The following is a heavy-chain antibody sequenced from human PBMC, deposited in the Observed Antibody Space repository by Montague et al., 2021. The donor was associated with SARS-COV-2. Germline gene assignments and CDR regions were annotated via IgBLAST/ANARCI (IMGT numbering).Heavy chain of an antibody. V-gene: IGHV3-9*01. CDR3: AKDQGYDILTGYYPWGMDV. D-gene: IGHD3-9*01. CDR1: GFTFDDYA. CDR2: ISWNSGSI. J-gene: IGHJ6*02. Sequence: SLRLSCAAPGFTFDDYAMHWVRQAPGKGLEWVSGISWNSGSIGYADSVKGRFTISRDNAKNSLYLQMSSLRAEDTALYYCAKDQGYDILTGYYPWGMDVWSQGTTVTVSS.